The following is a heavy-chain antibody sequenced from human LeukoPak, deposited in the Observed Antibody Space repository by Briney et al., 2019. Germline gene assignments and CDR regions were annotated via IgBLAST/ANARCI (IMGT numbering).Heavy chain of an antibody. V-gene: IGHV3-66*02. CDR1: GFTVSSNY. J-gene: IGHJ4*02. CDR3: ARDLYGGKGDY. D-gene: IGHD4-23*01. CDR2: IYSGGST. Sequence: PGGSLRLSCAASGFTVSSNYMSWVRQAPGKGLEWVSVIYSGGSTYYADSVKGRFTISRDYSKNTLYLQMNSLRAEDTAVYYCARDLYGGKGDYWGQGTLVTVSS.